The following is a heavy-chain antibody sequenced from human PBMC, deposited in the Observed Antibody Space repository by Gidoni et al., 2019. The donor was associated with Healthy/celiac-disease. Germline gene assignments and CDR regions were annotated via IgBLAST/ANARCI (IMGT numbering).Heavy chain of an antibody. V-gene: IGHV1-2*02. Sequence: QVQLVQSGAEVTKPGASVRVSCKAFGYPFPGHYMHWVRQAPGQGLVWMGWINPNSGGTNYAQKFQGRVTMTRDTSISTAYMELSRLRSDDTAVYYCATSDSGSYPYYFDYWGQGTLVTVSS. CDR2: INPNSGGT. CDR1: GYPFPGHY. D-gene: IGHD1-26*01. J-gene: IGHJ4*02. CDR3: ATSDSGSYPYYFDY.